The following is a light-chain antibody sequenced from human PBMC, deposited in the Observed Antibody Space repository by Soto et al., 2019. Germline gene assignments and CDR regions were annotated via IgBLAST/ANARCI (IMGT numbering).Light chain of an antibody. V-gene: IGLV2-8*01. CDR3: SSFAGGGNPVL. CDR1: SSDVGGYNY. CDR2: EVN. J-gene: IGLJ2*01. Sequence: QSALTQPPSASGSLGQSVTISCTGTSSDVGGYNYVSWHQQHPGKAPKVMIYEVNNRPPGVPDRFSGSKSGNTASLTVSGLQSEDEADYYCSSFAGGGNPVLLGGGTKLTVL.